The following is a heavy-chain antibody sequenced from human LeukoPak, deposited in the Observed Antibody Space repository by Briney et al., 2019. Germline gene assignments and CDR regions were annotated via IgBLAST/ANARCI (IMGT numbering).Heavy chain of an antibody. J-gene: IGHJ1*01. D-gene: IGHD6-19*01. V-gene: IGHV1-18*01. CDR2: ISAYNGNT. CDR3: ARAIAVAGTTMDFQR. Sequence: ASVKVSCKASGYTFTSYGISWVRQAPGQGLEWMGWISAYNGNTHYAQKIQGRFTMTTDTSTSTAYMELRSLRSDDTAVYYCARAIAVAGTTMDFQRWGQGTLVTVSS. CDR1: GYTFTSYG.